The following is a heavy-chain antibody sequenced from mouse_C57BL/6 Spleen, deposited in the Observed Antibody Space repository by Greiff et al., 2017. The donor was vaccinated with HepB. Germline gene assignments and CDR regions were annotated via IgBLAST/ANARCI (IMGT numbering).Heavy chain of an antibody. J-gene: IGHJ4*01. CDR3: ARCLYGYDGAMDY. CDR1: GYTFTSYW. V-gene: IGHV1-55*01. D-gene: IGHD2-2*01. CDR2: IYPGSGST. Sequence: QVQLQQPGAELVKPGASVKMSCKASGYTFTSYWITWVKQRPGQGLEWIGDIYPGSGSTNYNEKFKSKATLTVDTSSSTAYMQLSSLTSEDSAVYYCARCLYGYDGAMDYWGQGTSVTVSS.